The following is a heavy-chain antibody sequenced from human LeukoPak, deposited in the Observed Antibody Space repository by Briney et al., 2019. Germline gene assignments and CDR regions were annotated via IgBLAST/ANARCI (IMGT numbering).Heavy chain of an antibody. CDR1: GFTFSSYA. V-gene: IGHV3-30*04. CDR3: ARDLYCSSISCYDSYGFIYYYYGMDV. Sequence: PGGSLRLSCAASGFTFSSYAMHWVRQAPGKGLEWVAVISYDGSNKYYADSVKGRFTISRDNSKNTLYLQMNSLRAEDTAVYYCARDLYCSSISCYDSYGFIYYYYGMDVWGQGTTVTVSS. D-gene: IGHD2-2*01. CDR2: ISYDGSNK. J-gene: IGHJ6*02.